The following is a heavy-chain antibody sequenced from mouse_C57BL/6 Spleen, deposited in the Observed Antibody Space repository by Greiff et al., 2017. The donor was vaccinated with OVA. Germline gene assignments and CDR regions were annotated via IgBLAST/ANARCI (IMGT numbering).Heavy chain of an antibody. J-gene: IGHJ1*03. CDR3: ARSESNLWYFDV. CDR1: GYAFSSSW. Sequence: QVQLQQSGPELVKPGASVKISCKASGYAFSSSWMNWVKQRPGKGLEWIGRIYPGDGDTNYNGKFKGKATLTADKSSSTAYMQLSSLTSEDSAVYFCARSESNLWYFDVWGTGTTVTVSS. D-gene: IGHD2-5*01. V-gene: IGHV1-82*01. CDR2: IYPGDGDT.